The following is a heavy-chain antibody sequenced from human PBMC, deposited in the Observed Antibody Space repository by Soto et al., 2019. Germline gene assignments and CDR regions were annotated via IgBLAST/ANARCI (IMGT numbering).Heavy chain of an antibody. CDR3: AIGVGDSSGYYGGYDY. CDR2: MNPNSGNT. V-gene: IGHV1-8*01. Sequence: ASVKVSCKASGYTFTSYDINWVRQATGQGLEWMGWMNPNSGNTGYAQKFQGRVTMTRNTSISTAYMELSSLRSEDTAVYYCAIGVGDSSGYYGGYDYWGQGTLVTVSS. J-gene: IGHJ4*02. CDR1: GYTFTSYD. D-gene: IGHD3-22*01.